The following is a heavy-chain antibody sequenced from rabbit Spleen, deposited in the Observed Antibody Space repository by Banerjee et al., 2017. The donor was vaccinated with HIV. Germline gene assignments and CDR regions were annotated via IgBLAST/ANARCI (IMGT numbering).Heavy chain of an antibody. J-gene: IGHJ4*01. V-gene: IGHV1S40*01. CDR1: GFSFSSNYY. D-gene: IGHD2-1*01. CDR2: IYDDSIGST. CDR3: ARGSAAMTMVITGYYLNL. Sequence: QSLEESGGDLVKPGASLTLTCTASGFSFSSNYYICWVRQAPGKGLEYVACIYDDSIGSTYYASWAKGRFTISKTSSTTVTLEMTSLTAADTATYFCARGSAAMTMVITGYYLNLWGPGTLVTVS.